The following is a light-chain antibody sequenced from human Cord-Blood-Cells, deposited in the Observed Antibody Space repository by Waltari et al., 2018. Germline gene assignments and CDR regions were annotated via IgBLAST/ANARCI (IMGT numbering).Light chain of an antibody. CDR2: DAS. CDR1: QIFRSSY. V-gene: IGKV3D-20*01. CDR3: QQYGSSPLT. J-gene: IGKJ4*01. Sequence: EIVLTQSPATLSLSPGERATLSCGDSQIFRSSYLAWYQQKPGLAPRLLIYDASSRATGIQDRVSGSGSETDFTITISRLEPEDFAVYYCQQYGSSPLTFGGGTKVEIK.